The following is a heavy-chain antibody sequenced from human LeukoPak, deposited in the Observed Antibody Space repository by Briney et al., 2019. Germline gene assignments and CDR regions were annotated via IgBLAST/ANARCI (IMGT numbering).Heavy chain of an antibody. V-gene: IGHV4-59*01. CDR3: ARDTAAGRTPFDY. D-gene: IGHD6-13*01. CDR2: IYYSGST. CDR1: GGSISSYY. J-gene: IGHJ4*02. Sequence: SETLSLTCTVSGGSISSYYWSWIRQPPGKGLEWIGYIYYSGSTNYNPSLKSRVTISVDTSKNQFSLKLSSVTAADTAVYYCARDTAAGRTPFDYWGQGTLVIVSS.